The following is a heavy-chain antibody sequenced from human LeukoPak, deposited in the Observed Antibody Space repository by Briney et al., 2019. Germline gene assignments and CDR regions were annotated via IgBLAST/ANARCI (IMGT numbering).Heavy chain of an antibody. CDR1: GSPFTSYW. J-gene: IGHJ4*02. CDR3: ASRPEVVPFVY. D-gene: IGHD2-15*01. CDR2: FYPGDSDT. Sequence: GGSLKISCQGSGSPFTSYWIGWVRPLPGKGLDWMGIFYPGDSDTSYNPSFQGQVTISADNSISTSTLQWSSRQASDTPIYSCASRPEVVPFVYWGQGTLVADSS. V-gene: IGHV5-51*01.